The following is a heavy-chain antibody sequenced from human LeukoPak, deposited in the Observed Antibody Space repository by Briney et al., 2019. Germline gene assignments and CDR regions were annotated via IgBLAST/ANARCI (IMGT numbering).Heavy chain of an antibody. Sequence: GGSLRLSCAASGFTVSSNYMSWVRQAPGKGLDWVSVIFSGGGRNYADSAKGRFTISRDNSKNTLYLQMNSLRAEDTAVYYCAGYYDTSGSHAFDIWGQGTMVTVSS. D-gene: IGHD3-22*01. CDR2: IFSGGGR. CDR3: AGYYDTSGSHAFDI. J-gene: IGHJ3*02. CDR1: GFTVSSNY. V-gene: IGHV3-53*01.